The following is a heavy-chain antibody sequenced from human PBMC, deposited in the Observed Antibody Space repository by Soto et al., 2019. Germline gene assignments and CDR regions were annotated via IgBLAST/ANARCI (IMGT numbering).Heavy chain of an antibody. CDR1: GGSISSGDYY. CDR2: IYYSGST. J-gene: IGHJ4*02. Sequence: PSETLSLTCTVSGGSISSGDYYWSWIRQPPGKGLEWIGYIYYSGSTYYNPSLKSRVTISVDTSKNQFSLKLSSVTAADTAVYYCAFAFDILTRYYFDYWGQGTLVTVSS. CDR3: AFAFDILTRYYFDY. V-gene: IGHV4-30-4*01. D-gene: IGHD3-9*01.